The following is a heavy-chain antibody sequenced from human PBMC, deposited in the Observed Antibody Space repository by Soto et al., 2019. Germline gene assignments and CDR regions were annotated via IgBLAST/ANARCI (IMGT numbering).Heavy chain of an antibody. V-gene: IGHV1-2*02. CDR1: GPTFIAYY. CDR2: IDPKSGGT. D-gene: IGHD5-12*01. Sequence: QLVQSGAEVKKPGASVRVSCKTSGPTFIAYYIHWVRQAPGQGLEWMGWIDPKSGGTTYEQKFLGRVTMTRDTTINTDYMDLNRLTSDDTAVYYCARVSVDVPEWGQGTLITGSS. CDR3: ARVSVDVPE. J-gene: IGHJ4*02.